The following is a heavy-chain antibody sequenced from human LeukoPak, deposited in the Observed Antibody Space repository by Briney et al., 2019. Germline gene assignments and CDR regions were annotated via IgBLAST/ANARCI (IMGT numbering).Heavy chain of an antibody. Sequence: SETLSLTCTVSGASISSYYWSWIRQPAGKGLEWIGRIYTSGSTNYNPSLKSRVTISVDTSKNQFSLKLSSVTAADTAVYYCARDGYDSRGWSYYFDYWGQGTLVTVSS. J-gene: IGHJ4*02. CDR3: ARDGYDSRGWSYYFDY. D-gene: IGHD6-19*01. CDR1: GASISSYY. V-gene: IGHV4-4*07. CDR2: IYTSGST.